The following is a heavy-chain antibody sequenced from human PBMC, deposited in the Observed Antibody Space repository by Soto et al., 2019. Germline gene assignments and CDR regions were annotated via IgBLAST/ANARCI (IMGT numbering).Heavy chain of an antibody. CDR3: ARAPGVYCSSTSCYEGGNWFDP. CDR1: SGSISSSNW. J-gene: IGHJ5*02. V-gene: IGHV4-4*02. CDR2: IYHSGST. Sequence: PSETLSLTCAVSSGSISSSNWWSWVRQPPGKGLEWIGEIYHSGSTNYNPSLKSRVTISVDKSKNQFSLKLSSVTAADTAVYYCARAPGVYCSSTSCYEGGNWFDPWGQGTLVTVSS. D-gene: IGHD2-2*01.